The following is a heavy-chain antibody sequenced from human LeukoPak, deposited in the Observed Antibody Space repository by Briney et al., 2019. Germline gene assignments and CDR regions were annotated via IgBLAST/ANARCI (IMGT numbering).Heavy chain of an antibody. CDR3: ARDGNDAFDI. V-gene: IGHV3-20*04. D-gene: IGHD1-1*01. Sequence: PSETLSLTCTVSGGSISSYYWSWVRQAPGKGLEWVSGINWNGGSTGYADSVKGRFTISRDNAKNSLYLQMNGLRAEDTALYYCARDGNDAFDIWGQGTMVTVSS. CDR1: GGSISSYY. J-gene: IGHJ3*02. CDR2: INWNGGST.